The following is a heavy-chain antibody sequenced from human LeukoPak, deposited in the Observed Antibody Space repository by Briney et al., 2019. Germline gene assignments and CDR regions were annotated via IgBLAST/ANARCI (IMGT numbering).Heavy chain of an antibody. V-gene: IGHV3-9*01. CDR2: ISWNSGSI. CDR3: ARFGVGTTVTTEPYYYYYMDV. Sequence: GGSLRLSCAASGFTFDDYAMHWVRQAPGKGLEWVSGISWNSGSIGYADSVKGRFTISRDDSKNTLYLQMNSLRAEDTAVYYCARFGVGTTVTTEPYYYYYMDVWGKGTTVTVSS. J-gene: IGHJ6*03. D-gene: IGHD4-11*01. CDR1: GFTFDDYA.